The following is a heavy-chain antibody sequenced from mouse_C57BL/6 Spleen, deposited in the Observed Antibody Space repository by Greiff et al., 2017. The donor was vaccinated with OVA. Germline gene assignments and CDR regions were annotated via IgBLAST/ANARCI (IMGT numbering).Heavy chain of an antibody. Sequence: EVQLQESGPELVKPGASVKMSCKASGYTFTDYNMHWVKQSHGKSLEWIGYINPNNGGTSYNQKFKGKATLTVNKSSSTAYMELRSLTSEDSAVYYCATPGYGVPYYYAMDYWGQGTSVTVSS. D-gene: IGHD2-2*01. J-gene: IGHJ4*01. CDR2: INPNNGGT. CDR3: ATPGYGVPYYYAMDY. V-gene: IGHV1-22*01. CDR1: GYTFTDYN.